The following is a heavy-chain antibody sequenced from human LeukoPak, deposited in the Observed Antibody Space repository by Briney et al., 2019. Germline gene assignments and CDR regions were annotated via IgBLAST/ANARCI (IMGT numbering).Heavy chain of an antibody. Sequence: GGSLRLSCAASGFTFSRFGLHWVRQAPGKGLEWVAFIRDDGSTRYYTDSVKGRFTVSRDNSKNTLYLQMDSLRTEDTAVYFCAKVPHSWGLFDSWGQGTLVTVSS. J-gene: IGHJ4*02. D-gene: IGHD3-16*01. CDR1: GFTFSRFG. CDR2: IRDDGSTR. V-gene: IGHV3-30*02. CDR3: AKVPHSWGLFDS.